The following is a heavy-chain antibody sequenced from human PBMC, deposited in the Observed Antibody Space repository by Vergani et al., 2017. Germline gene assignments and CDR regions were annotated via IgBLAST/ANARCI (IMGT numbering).Heavy chain of an antibody. CDR3: ARAGDDSSSWYQRNWFDP. CDR2: IDWDDDK. CDR1: GFSLSTSGMR. J-gene: IGHJ5*02. Sequence: QVTLKESGPALVKPTQTLTLTCTFSGFSLSTSGMRVSWIRQPPGKALEWLARIDWDDDKFYSTSLKTRLTISKDTSKNQVVLTMTNMDPVDTAVYYCARAGDDSSSWYQRNWFDPWGQGTLVTVSS. V-gene: IGHV2-70*03. D-gene: IGHD6-13*01.